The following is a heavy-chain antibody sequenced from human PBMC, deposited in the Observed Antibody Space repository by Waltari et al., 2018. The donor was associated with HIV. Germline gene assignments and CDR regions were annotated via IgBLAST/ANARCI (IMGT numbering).Heavy chain of an antibody. CDR2: ITWNSGRT. CDR1: GFPLDVYS. Sequence: EVQLVESGGGLVQPGRSLGLSCAPSGFPLDVYSMHWVRQVPGKGLEWVSGITWNSGRTGYADSVKGRFIISRDNAKNSLYLQMNSLRVEDTALYYCAKSDIDYGMDVWGQGTTVTVSS. J-gene: IGHJ6*02. V-gene: IGHV3-9*01. D-gene: IGHD2-15*01. CDR3: AKSDIDYGMDV.